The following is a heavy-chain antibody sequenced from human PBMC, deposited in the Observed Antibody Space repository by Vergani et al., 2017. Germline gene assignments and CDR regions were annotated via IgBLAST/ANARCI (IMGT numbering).Heavy chain of an antibody. CDR1: GGTFSSYT. V-gene: IGHV1-69*02. CDR3: ASPARYYGDYYYYGMDV. CDR2: IIPILGIA. J-gene: IGHJ6*02. D-gene: IGHD4-17*01. Sequence: QVQLVQSGAEVKKPGSSVKVSCKASGGTFSSYTISWVRQAPGQGLEWMGRIIPILGIANYAQKFQGRVTITADKSTSTAYMELSSLRSEATAVYYCASPARYYGDYYYYGMDVWGQGTTVTVSS.